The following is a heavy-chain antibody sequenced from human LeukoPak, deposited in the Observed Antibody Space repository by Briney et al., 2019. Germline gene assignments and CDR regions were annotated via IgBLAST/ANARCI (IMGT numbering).Heavy chain of an antibody. CDR3: ARVNWNYPPDWFDP. CDR2: INPNSGGT. D-gene: IGHD1-7*01. CDR1: GYTFTGYY. Sequence: ASVKVSCKASGYTFTGYYMHWVRQAPGQGLEWMGWINPNSGGTNYAQKFQGRVTMTRDTSISTAYMELSGLRSDDTAVYYCARVNWNYPPDWFDPWGQGTLVTVSS. V-gene: IGHV1-2*02. J-gene: IGHJ5*02.